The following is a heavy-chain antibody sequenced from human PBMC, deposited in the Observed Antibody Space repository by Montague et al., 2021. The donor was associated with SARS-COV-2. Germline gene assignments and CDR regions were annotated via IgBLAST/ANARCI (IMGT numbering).Heavy chain of an antibody. Sequence: SETLSLTCSVSGGSINNYYWTWIRQSPGKGLQWIGYIFYTGITNFNPSLKSRVSMSVDTSKNHFSLSLSAMTAADTARYCCARAYNTCFTSDSVNDFDLWGLGALVTVSS. J-gene: IGHJ2*01. CDR1: GGSINNYY. D-gene: IGHD1-1*01. CDR3: ARAYNTCFTSDSVNDFDL. V-gene: IGHV4-59*01. CDR2: IFYTGIT.